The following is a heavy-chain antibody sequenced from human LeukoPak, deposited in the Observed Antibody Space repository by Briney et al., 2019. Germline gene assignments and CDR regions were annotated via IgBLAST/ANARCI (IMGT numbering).Heavy chain of an antibody. D-gene: IGHD3-10*01. J-gene: IGHJ4*02. Sequence: GGSLRLSCAASGFTFSNAWMSWVRQAPGKGLEWVGRIKSKTDGGTTDYAAPVKGRFTISRDDSKNTLYLQMNSLKTEDTAVYYCTATITMVRGVIIGGLYYQQRYYFDYWGQGTPVTVSS. CDR1: GFTFSNAW. CDR3: TATITMVRGVIIGGLYYQQRYYFDY. V-gene: IGHV3-15*01. CDR2: IKSKTDGGTT.